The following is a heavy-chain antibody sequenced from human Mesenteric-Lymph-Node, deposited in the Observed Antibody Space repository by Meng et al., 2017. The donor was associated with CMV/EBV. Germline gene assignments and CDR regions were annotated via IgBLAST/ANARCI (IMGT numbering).Heavy chain of an antibody. CDR2: IRNDGSNK. Sequence: GGSLRLSCAASGLTFTSYGFHWVRQAPGKGLEWLAFIRNDGSNKYYSDSVRGRFTISRDDSKKMLYLQMNGLRIEDTAVYYCGTGTNYYGSAFDPWGLGTLVTVSS. V-gene: IGHV3-30*02. J-gene: IGHJ5*02. D-gene: IGHD3-10*01. CDR1: GLTFTSYG. CDR3: GTGTNYYGSAFDP.